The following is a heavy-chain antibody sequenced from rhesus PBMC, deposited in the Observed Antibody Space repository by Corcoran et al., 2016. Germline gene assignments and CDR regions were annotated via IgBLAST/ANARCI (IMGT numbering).Heavy chain of an antibody. V-gene: IGHV4-173*01. D-gene: IGHD3-16*01. Sequence: QLQLQESGPGLVKPSETLSLTCAVSGGSTSSNYWSWIRQPPGKGLEWIGRIPGRGGNTDYNPSLKSRVTISTDTSKNQFSLKLSSVTAADTAVYYCARSVNSGSYYPEYFEFWGQGALVTVSS. CDR1: GGSTSSNY. CDR3: ARSVNSGSYYPEYFEF. J-gene: IGHJ1*01. CDR2: IPGRGGNT.